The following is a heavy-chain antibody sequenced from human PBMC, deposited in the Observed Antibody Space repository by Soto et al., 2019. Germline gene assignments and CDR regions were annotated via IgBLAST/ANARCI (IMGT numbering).Heavy chain of an antibody. J-gene: IGHJ4*02. D-gene: IGHD6-13*01. CDR3: ARGFGRYSSSPDKY. CDR2: INAGNVNT. Sequence: QVQLVQSGAEVKKPGASVKVSCKASGYTFTSYAMHWVRQAPGQRLEWMGWINAGNVNTKYSQKFQGRVTITRDTSASTAYMELSSLRSEDTAVYYCARGFGRYSSSPDKYWGQGTLVTVSS. V-gene: IGHV1-3*01. CDR1: GYTFTSYA.